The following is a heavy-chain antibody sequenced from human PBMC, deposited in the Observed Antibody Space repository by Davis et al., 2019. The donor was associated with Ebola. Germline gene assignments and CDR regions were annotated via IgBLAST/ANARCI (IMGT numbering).Heavy chain of an antibody. CDR1: GYTFTDYY. Sequence: SVKVSCKASGYTFTDYYMHWVRPAPGQGLEWMGAFIPLVDTVNYAQEFQGRVTITADKSTSTAYMELSSLRSEDTAVYYCARGPWGTYFEYWGQGTLVTVSS. J-gene: IGHJ4*02. CDR3: ARGPWGTYFEY. D-gene: IGHD1-1*01. CDR2: FIPLVDTV. V-gene: IGHV1-69*06.